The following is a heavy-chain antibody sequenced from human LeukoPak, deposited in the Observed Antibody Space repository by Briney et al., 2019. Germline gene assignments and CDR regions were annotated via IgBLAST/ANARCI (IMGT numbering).Heavy chain of an antibody. CDR2: NSSGGTI. D-gene: IGHD2-2*01. J-gene: IGHJ3*02. CDR3: ARDHGSTAFDI. V-gene: IGHV3-48*03. Sequence: PGGSLRLSCAASGFTFSSYEMNWVRQAPAKRLEGVSYNSSGGTIYYADSVKGRFTISRDNAKTPLYLQMNSLRAEDTAVYYWARDHGSTAFDIWGQGTMVTVSS. CDR1: GFTFSSYE.